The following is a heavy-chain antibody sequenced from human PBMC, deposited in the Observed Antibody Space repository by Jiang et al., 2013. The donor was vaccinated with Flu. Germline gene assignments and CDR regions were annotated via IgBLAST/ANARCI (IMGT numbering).Heavy chain of an antibody. Sequence: SGSELKKPGASVKVSCKASGYTFTSYAMNWVRQAPGQGLEWMGWINTNTGNPTYAQGFTGRFVFSLDTSVSTAYLQISSLKAEDTAVYYCARDDVPRYCSGGSCQNFDYWGQGTLVTVSS. CDR2: INTNTGNP. CDR3: ARDDVPRYCSGGSCQNFDY. D-gene: IGHD2-15*01. CDR1: GYTFTSYA. J-gene: IGHJ4*02. V-gene: IGHV7-4-1*02.